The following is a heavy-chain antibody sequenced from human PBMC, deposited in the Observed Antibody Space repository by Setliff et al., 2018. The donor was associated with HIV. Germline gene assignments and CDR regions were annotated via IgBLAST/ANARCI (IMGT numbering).Heavy chain of an antibody. V-gene: IGHV4-34*01. CDR1: GGSFSGYY. Sequence: SETLSLTCAVYGGSFSGYYWSWIRQPPGKGLEWIGEINHSGSTNYNPSLKSRVTILVDTSKNQFSLKLSSVTAADTAVYYCARGIAVAGPYFDYWGQGTLVTVSS. CDR2: INHSGST. CDR3: ARGIAVAGPYFDY. D-gene: IGHD6-19*01. J-gene: IGHJ4*02.